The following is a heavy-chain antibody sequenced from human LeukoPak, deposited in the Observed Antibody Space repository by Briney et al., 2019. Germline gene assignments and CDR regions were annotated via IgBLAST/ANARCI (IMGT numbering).Heavy chain of an antibody. CDR2: TSKDGSDT. CDR1: GFTFSDSW. D-gene: IGHD5-12*01. J-gene: IGHJ4*02. CDR3: ARGGYSGSYYRFS. V-gene: IGHV3-74*01. Sequence: GGSLRLSCAASGFTFSDSWMHWVRQVPGEGPEWLSRTSKDGSDTVYAASAKGRVTASRDNAKNTVYLELTNLRPDDTAVYYCARGGYSGSYYRFSWGRGTLVTVAS.